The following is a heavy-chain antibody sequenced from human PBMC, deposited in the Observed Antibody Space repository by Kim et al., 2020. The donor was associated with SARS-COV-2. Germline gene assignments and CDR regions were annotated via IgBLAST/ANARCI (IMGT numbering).Heavy chain of an antibody. V-gene: IGHV4-31*03. CDR3: AREGRITMIGYDAFDI. CDR1: GGSISSGGYY. D-gene: IGHD3-22*01. J-gene: IGHJ3*02. CDR2: IYYSGST. Sequence: SETLSLTCTVSGGSISSGGYYWSWIRQHPGKGLEWIGYIYYSGSTYYNPSLKSRVTISVDTYKNQFSLKLSSVTAADTAVYYCAREGRITMIGYDAFDIWGQGTMVNVSS.